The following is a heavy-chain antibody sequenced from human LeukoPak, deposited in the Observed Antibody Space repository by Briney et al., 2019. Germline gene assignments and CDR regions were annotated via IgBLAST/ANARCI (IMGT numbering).Heavy chain of an antibody. CDR1: GFTFSSYA. D-gene: IGHD3-22*01. J-gene: IGHJ6*03. CDR3: AKAPWGIPRIRIYYMDV. V-gene: IGHV3-23*01. CDR2: ISGSGGST. Sequence: PGGSLRLSCAASGFTFSSYAMSWVRQAPGKGLEWVSAISGSGGSTYYADSVKGRFTISRDNSKNTLYLQMNSLRAEDTAVYYCAKAPWGIPRIRIYYMDVWGKGTTVTVSS.